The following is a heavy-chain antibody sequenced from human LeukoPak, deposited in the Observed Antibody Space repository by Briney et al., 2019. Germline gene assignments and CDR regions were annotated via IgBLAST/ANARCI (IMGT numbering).Heavy chain of an antibody. CDR2: IYTSGST. D-gene: IGHD2-15*01. V-gene: IGHV4-4*09. CDR3: AGPDIATRPRKYYYYCMDV. Sequence: SEPLSLTCTVSGGSIRLYYWIWTRKPPGKGLEWIRYIYTSGSTKYKPSLKIRVTISVDTSKNQPSLKLSSVTAADMAVYYCAGPDIATRPRKYYYYCMDVWGKGTTVTVSS. CDR1: GGSIRLYY. J-gene: IGHJ6*03.